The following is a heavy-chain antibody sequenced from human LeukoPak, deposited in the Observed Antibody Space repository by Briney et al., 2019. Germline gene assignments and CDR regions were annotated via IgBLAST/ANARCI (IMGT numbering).Heavy chain of an antibody. V-gene: IGHV4-59*08. Sequence: SETLSLTCTVSGGSISSYYWSWIRQPPGKGLEWIGYIYYSGSTNYNPSLKSRVTISVDTSKNQFSLKLSSVTAADTAVYYCARSHMVRGVIFHEIARFDPWGQGTLVTVSS. CDR3: ARSHMVRGVIFHEIARFDP. CDR1: GGSISSYY. CDR2: IYYSGST. D-gene: IGHD3-10*01. J-gene: IGHJ5*02.